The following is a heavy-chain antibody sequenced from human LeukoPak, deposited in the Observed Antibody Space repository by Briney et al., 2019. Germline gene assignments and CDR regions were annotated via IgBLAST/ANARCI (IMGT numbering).Heavy chain of an antibody. V-gene: IGHV4-34*01. CDR1: GGSFSGYY. CDR2: LNHSGST. J-gene: IGHJ6*03. D-gene: IGHD5-18*01. CDR3: ARLIRRSGYSYGYNYYYYMDV. Sequence: SETLSLTCAVYGGSFSGYYWSWIRQPPGKGLEWIGELNHSGSTNYNPSLKSRVTISVDTSKNQFSLKLSSVTAADTAVYYCARLIRRSGYSYGYNYYYYMDVWGKGTTVTVSS.